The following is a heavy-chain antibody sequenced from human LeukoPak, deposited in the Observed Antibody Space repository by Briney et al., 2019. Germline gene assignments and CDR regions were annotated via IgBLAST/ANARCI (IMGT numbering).Heavy chain of an antibody. CDR1: GCTFTSYY. CDR3: ARGPAVAGTGDWFDP. D-gene: IGHD6-19*01. CDR2: INPSGGST. Sequence: GASVKVSCKASGCTFTSYYMHWVRQAPGQGLEWMGIINPSGGSTSYAQKFQGRVTMTRDTSTSTAYMELSSLRSEDTAVYYCARGPAVAGTGDWFDPWGQGTLVTVSS. J-gene: IGHJ5*02. V-gene: IGHV1-46*01.